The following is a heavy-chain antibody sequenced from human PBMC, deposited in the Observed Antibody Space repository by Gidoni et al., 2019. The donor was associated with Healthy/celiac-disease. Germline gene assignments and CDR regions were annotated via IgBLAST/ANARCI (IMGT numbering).Heavy chain of an antibody. D-gene: IGHD4-17*01. V-gene: IGHV3-30*18. J-gene: IGHJ6*02. CDR2: ISYDGSNK. Sequence: QVQLVESGGGVVQPGRSLRLSCAASGFTFSSYGMHWVRQAPGKGLEWVAVISYDGSNKYYADSGKCRVTISRDNSKNTLYLQMNSLRAEDTAVYYCAKDRWATVIKHYYYYGMDVWGQGTTVTVSS. CDR3: AKDRWATVIKHYYYYGMDV. CDR1: GFTFSSYG.